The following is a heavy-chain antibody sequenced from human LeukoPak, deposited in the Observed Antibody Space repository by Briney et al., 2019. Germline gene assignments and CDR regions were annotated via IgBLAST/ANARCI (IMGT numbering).Heavy chain of an antibody. V-gene: IGHV3-48*02. J-gene: IGHJ4*02. CDR3: ARESPWMQHFDY. D-gene: IGHD5-18*01. CDR1: GFTFSSYS. Sequence: PGGSLRLSCAASGFTFSSYSMNWVRQAPGKGLEWVSYIRSSGGTIYYADSVKGRFTISRDNAKNSLYLQINSLRDGDTAVYYCARESPWMQHFDYWGQGTLVTVSS. CDR2: IRSSGGTI.